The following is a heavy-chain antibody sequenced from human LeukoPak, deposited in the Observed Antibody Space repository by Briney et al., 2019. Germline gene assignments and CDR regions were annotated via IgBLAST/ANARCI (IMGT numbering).Heavy chain of an antibody. D-gene: IGHD2-21*02. Sequence: PGGSLRLSCAASGFTFSSYAMSWVRQAPWKGLEWVSAISGSGGSTYYADSVKGRFTISRDNAKNSLYLQMNSLRAEDTAVYYCARVPLYCGGDCPDAFDIWGQGTMVTVSS. CDR3: ARVPLYCGGDCPDAFDI. J-gene: IGHJ3*02. CDR2: ISGSGGST. V-gene: IGHV3-23*01. CDR1: GFTFSSYA.